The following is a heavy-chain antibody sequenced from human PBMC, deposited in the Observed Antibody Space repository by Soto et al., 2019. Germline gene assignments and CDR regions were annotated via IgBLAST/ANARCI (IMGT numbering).Heavy chain of an antibody. Sequence: ASVKVSCKASGYTFTSYDIYWVRQATGQGLEWMGWMNPNTGNSGYAQKFQGRVTMTSDTSISTAHMELSSLRSEDTAVYYCARGPKTNGGNGLGAEKSYFDLGGQEPLVAVSS. CDR3: ARGPKTNGGNGLGAEKSYFDL. V-gene: IGHV1-8*01. J-gene: IGHJ4*02. D-gene: IGHD3-16*01. CDR2: MNPNTGNS. CDR1: GYTFTSYD.